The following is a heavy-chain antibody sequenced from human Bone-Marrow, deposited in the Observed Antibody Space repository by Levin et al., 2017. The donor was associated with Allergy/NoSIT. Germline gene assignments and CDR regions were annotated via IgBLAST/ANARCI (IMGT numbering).Heavy chain of an antibody. CDR3: VSRPYYDVLIGYYDY. CDR2: IKSKIDGGTT. J-gene: IGHJ4*01. CDR1: GFPFDRAW. V-gene: IGHV3-15*01. Sequence: GGSLRLSCVVSGFPFDRAWMSWVRQAPGKGLEWVARIKSKIDGGTTDYSASVNGRFTISRDDSKNTVTLHMNSLKLEDTAVYYCVSRPYYDVLIGYYDYWGHGTPVTVSS. D-gene: IGHD3-9*01.